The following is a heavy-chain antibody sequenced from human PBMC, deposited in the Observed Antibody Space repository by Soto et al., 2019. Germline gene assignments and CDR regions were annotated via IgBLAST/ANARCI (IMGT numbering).Heavy chain of an antibody. CDR1: GFTFSSYA. CDR2: VSIGGST. Sequence: HPGGSLRLSCAASGFTFSSYAVGWVRQGPGKGLEWVAVVSIGGSTHYADSVRGRFTISRDNSKNTLSLQMNSLTAEDTAVYFCAKRRGAGGHFDYWGQGALVTVSS. V-gene: IGHV3-23*01. D-gene: IGHD2-15*01. CDR3: AKRRGAGGHFDY. J-gene: IGHJ4*02.